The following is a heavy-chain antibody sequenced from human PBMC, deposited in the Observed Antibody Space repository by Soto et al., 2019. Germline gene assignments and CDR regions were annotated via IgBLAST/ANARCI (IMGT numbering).Heavy chain of an antibody. CDR1: GFTVSSNY. D-gene: IGHD1-26*01. CDR2: IYSGGST. Sequence: GGSLRLSCAASGFTVSSNYMSWVRQAPGKGLEWVSVIYSGGSTYYADSVKGRFTISRDNSKNTLYLQMNSLRAEDTAVYYCAKVRSYFFFPGFDPWGKETLFTLSS. J-gene: IGHJ5*02. CDR3: AKVRSYFFFPGFDP. V-gene: IGHV3-53*01.